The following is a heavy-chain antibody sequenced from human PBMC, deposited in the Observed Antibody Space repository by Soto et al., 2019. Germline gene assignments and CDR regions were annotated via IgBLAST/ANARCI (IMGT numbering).Heavy chain of an antibody. D-gene: IGHD3-22*01. V-gene: IGHV4-39*01. CDR3: ARLKVVTGTLFQH. CDR1: GASISSSSYY. Sequence: SETLSLTCTVSGASISSSSYYWGWIRQPPGKGLEWIGSIHYSGSTYYNPSLNSRVTISVDTSKNQFSLNLSSVTAADTAVYYCARLKVVTGTLFQHWGQGTLVTVSS. CDR2: IHYSGST. J-gene: IGHJ1*01.